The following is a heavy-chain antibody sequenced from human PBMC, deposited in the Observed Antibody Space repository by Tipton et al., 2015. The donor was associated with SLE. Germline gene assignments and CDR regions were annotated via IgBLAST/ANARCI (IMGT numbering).Heavy chain of an antibody. J-gene: IGHJ4*02. V-gene: IGHV3-48*03. D-gene: IGHD6-13*01. CDR2: ISSSGSSI. CDR3: ARDRDSTWGVDY. CDR1: GFPFSSYS. Sequence: SLRLSCVASGFPFSSYSMNWVRQAPGKGLEWVSYISSSGSSIYYADSVKGRFTISRDNAKNSLYLQMNSLRAEDTAVYYCARDRDSTWGVDYWGQGTLVTVSS.